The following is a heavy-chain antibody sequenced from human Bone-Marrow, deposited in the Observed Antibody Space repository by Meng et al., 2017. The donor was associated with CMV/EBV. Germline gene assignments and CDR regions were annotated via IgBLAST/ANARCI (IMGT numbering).Heavy chain of an antibody. CDR3: ARSNIVVVPAGTHAFDS. D-gene: IGHD2-2*01. V-gene: IGHV1-18*01. CDR1: GYTFTSYG. J-gene: IGHJ3*02. CDR2: ISAYNGNT. Sequence: ASVKVSCKASGYTFTSYGISWVRQAPGQGLEWMGWISAYNGNTNYAQKLQGRVTMTTDTSTSTAYMELRSLRSDDTAVYYCARSNIVVVPAGTHAFDSWGQGTMVTVSS.